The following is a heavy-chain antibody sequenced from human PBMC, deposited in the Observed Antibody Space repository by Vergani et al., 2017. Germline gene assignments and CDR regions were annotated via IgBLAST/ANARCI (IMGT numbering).Heavy chain of an antibody. Sequence: EVHLEESGGGLVQPGGSLRLSCAASGFTFRDYYMAWIRLAPGKGLDWVASIKRDGTETFYVDSVKGRFTISRDNAKTTLYLQMNRLRDEDRGVYYCARISGGSAPYLHYWGQGTLVTVAS. CDR1: GFTFRDYY. J-gene: IGHJ1*01. CDR3: ARISGGSAPYLHY. D-gene: IGHD2-15*01. V-gene: IGHV3-7*01. CDR2: IKRDGTET.